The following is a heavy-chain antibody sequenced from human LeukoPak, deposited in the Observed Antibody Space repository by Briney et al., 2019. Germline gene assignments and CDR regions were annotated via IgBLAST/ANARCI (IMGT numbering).Heavy chain of an antibody. V-gene: IGHV3-7*01. CDR3: AREAGLFTIFGVIDY. CDR1: GFTFSSYW. J-gene: IGHJ4*02. D-gene: IGHD3-3*01. Sequence: GGSLRLSCAASGFTFSSYWMSWVRQAPGKGLEWVANIKQDGSEKYYVDSVKGRFTISRDNAKNSLYLQMSSLRAEDTAVYYCAREAGLFTIFGVIDYWGQGTLVTVSS. CDR2: IKQDGSEK.